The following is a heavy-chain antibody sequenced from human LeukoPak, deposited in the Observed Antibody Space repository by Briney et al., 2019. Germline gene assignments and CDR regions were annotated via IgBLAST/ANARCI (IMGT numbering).Heavy chain of an antibody. CDR1: GFTFSSYG. CDR3: ANSAAGTLYGMDV. Sequence: PGRSLRLSCAASGFTFSSYGMHWVRQAPGKGLEWVAVISYDGSNKYYADSVKGRFTISRDNSKNTLYLQMSSLRAEDTAVYYCANSAAGTLYGMDVWGQGTTVTVSS. J-gene: IGHJ6*02. CDR2: ISYDGSNK. D-gene: IGHD6-13*01. V-gene: IGHV3-30*18.